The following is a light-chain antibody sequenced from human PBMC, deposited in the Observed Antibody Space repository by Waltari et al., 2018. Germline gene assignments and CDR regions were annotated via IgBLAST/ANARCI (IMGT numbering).Light chain of an antibody. CDR2: DVS. Sequence: QSALTQPASVSGSPGQSITISCTGTSSDVGGYNYFSWYQQHPGKAPKLMIYDVSNRPSGVFNRFSGSKSGNTASLTISGLQAEDEADYYCSSYTSSSTRVFGGGTKLTVL. CDR3: SSYTSSSTRV. V-gene: IGLV2-14*03. J-gene: IGLJ3*02. CDR1: SSDVGGYNY.